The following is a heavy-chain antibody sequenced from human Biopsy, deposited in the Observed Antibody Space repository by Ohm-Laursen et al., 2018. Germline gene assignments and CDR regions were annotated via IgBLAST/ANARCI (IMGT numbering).Heavy chain of an antibody. V-gene: IGHV3-66*01. Sequence: SLRLSCAASVFNVDRNHMNWVRQAPGKGLEWVSMIHGSGRTDYADSVKGRFTVSRDNSTDTVYLQMNALRVDDTAMYYCAGAGGHSFWGQGALVTVSS. D-gene: IGHD3-16*01. J-gene: IGHJ4*02. CDR1: VFNVDRNH. CDR2: IHGSGRT. CDR3: AGAGGHSF.